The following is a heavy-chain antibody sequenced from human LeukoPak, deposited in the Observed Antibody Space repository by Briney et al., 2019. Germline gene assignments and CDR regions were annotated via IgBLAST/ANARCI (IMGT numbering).Heavy chain of an antibody. D-gene: IGHD6-13*01. CDR3: VKDGGRDTAAAYY. V-gene: IGHV3-9*01. J-gene: IGHJ4*02. CDR2: ILRNSGSI. CDR1: GFTFDDYA. Sequence: PGGSLRLSCAASGFTFDDYAMHWVHQAPGKGLEWVSGILRNSGSIGYADSVKGRFTISRDDAKNSLYLQMNSLRAEDTALYYCVKDGGRDTAAAYYWGQGTLVSVSS.